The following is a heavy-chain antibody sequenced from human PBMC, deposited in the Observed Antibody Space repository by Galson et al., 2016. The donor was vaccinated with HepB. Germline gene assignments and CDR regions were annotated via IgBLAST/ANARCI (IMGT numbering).Heavy chain of an antibody. CDR1: GFTFSTYT. J-gene: IGHJ6*02. D-gene: IGHD5-18*01. Sequence: SLRLSCAASGFTFSTYTMNWVRQAPGKGLEWVANIKQDGSEKYYVDSVKGRFTISRDNAKNSLHLQMNSLRAEDTAVYYCARMDRVGSRGYTSGLTSYYYAMDIWGQGTTVTVSS. CDR3: ARMDRVGSRGYTSGLTSYYYAMDI. CDR2: IKQDGSEK. V-gene: IGHV3-7*03.